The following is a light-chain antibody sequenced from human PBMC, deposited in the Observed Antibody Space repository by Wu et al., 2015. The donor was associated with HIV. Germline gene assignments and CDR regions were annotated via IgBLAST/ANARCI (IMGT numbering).Light chain of an antibody. V-gene: IGKV3-20*01. Sequence: EIVLTQSQALCLCLQEKESPSPVGPVRVLPEATWPGTRQKPGQAPKFLIYGASSRAAGLPDRFRGSGSGTDFTLTISRLESEDFAIYYCQQYGSSPNTFGQGTKAGDQT. CDR3: QQYGSSPNT. J-gene: IGKJ2*01. CDR1: RVLPEAT. CDR2: GAS.